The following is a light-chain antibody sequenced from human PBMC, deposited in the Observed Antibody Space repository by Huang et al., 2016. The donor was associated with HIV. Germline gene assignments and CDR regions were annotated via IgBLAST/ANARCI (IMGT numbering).Light chain of an antibody. CDR2: TTS. Sequence: DIQMTQSPSSLSASVGDRVTITCRTSQRISSYLHWFQQKPGKAPKRLIHTTSSLQGGVSSSFSGSGSGTHFTLTINSLQPEDSATYYCQQTYSTPRTFGQGTQLEIK. J-gene: IGKJ2*01. CDR3: QQTYSTPRT. CDR1: QRISSY. V-gene: IGKV1-39*01.